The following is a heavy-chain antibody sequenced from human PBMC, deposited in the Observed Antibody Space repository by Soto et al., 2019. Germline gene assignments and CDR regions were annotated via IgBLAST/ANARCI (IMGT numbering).Heavy chain of an antibody. CDR2: IWYDGSNK. J-gene: IGHJ4*02. Sequence: QVRLVESGGGVVQPGTSLRLSCAASGFTISTHGMHWVRQAPGKGLEWVANIWYDGSNKFYADSVKGRFTISKDNSKNTLYVEMNSLRAEDTAVYYCAAATTWNFHFHYWGQGTQVTVSS. V-gene: IGHV3-33*01. CDR1: GFTISTHG. CDR3: AAATTWNFHFHY. D-gene: IGHD1-7*01.